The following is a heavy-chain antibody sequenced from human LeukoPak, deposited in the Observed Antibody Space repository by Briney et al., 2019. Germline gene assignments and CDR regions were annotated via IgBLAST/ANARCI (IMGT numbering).Heavy chain of an antibody. CDR3: ARDPYGSGRGYFDY. CDR1: GFTFSSYS. V-gene: IGHV3-21*01. D-gene: IGHD3-10*01. Sequence: PGGSLRLSCAASGFTFSSYSMSWVRQAPGKRLEWVSSISSSSSYIYYADSVKGRFTISRDNAKNSLYLQMNSLRAEDTAVYYCARDPYGSGRGYFDYWGQGTLVTVSS. CDR2: ISSSSSYI. J-gene: IGHJ4*02.